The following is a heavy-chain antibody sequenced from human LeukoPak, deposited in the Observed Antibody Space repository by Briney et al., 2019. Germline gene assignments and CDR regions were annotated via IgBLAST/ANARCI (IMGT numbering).Heavy chain of an antibody. CDR1: WFTVSNNY. Sequence: GRSLRLSCAASWFTVSNNYMNWVRQAPGKGLEWVSVIYSSGSTYYAASVKGRFTISRHNSKNTLYLQMNSLRPEDTAVYYCVYVDTVMATGDYWGQGTLVTVSS. D-gene: IGHD3-16*01. V-gene: IGHV3-53*04. J-gene: IGHJ4*02. CDR3: VYVDTVMATGDY. CDR2: IYSSGST.